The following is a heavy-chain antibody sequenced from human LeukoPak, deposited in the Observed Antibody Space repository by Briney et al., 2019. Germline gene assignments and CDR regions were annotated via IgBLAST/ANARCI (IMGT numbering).Heavy chain of an antibody. D-gene: IGHD4-17*01. CDR2: ISAYNGNK. CDR3: ARDYGDYVLYYYYYGMDV. Sequence: GASVKVSCKASGYTFTSYGISWVRQAPGQGLEWMGWISAYNGNKNYAQKLQGRVTMTTDTSTSTAYMELRSLRSDDTAVYYCARDYGDYVLYYYYYGMDVWGQGTTVTASS. V-gene: IGHV1-18*01. CDR1: GYTFTSYG. J-gene: IGHJ6*02.